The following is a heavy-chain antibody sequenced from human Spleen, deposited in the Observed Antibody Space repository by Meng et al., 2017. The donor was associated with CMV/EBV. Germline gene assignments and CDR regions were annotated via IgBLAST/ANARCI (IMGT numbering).Heavy chain of an antibody. Sequence: LSLTCAASGFTFSSYSINWVRQAPGKGLEWVSSISSSSSYIYYADSVKGRFTISRDNAKNSLFLQVNNLRAEDTAVYYCARDYSSGYTYGRFYYGMDVWGQGTTVTVSS. CDR3: ARDYSSGYTYGRFYYGMDV. D-gene: IGHD3-10*01. CDR2: ISSSSSYI. V-gene: IGHV3-21*01. J-gene: IGHJ6*02. CDR1: GFTFSSYS.